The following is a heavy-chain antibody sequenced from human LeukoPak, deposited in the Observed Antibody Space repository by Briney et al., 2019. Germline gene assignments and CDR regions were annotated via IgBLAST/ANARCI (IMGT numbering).Heavy chain of an antibody. CDR2: IIPIFGSA. D-gene: IGHD3-16*01. CDR1: GGTFSSYA. Sequence: GASVKVSCKASGGTFSSYAVTWVRQAPGQGLEWMGGIIPIFGSANYAQKFQDRVTITADKSTSTAYMELRSLRSDDTAVYYCARILGVPVLMDVWGKGTTVTVSS. J-gene: IGHJ6*03. V-gene: IGHV1-69*06. CDR3: ARILGVPVLMDV.